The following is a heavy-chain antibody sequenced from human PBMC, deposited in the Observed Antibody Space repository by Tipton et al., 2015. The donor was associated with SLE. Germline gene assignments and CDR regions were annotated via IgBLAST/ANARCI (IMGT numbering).Heavy chain of an antibody. Sequence: SLRLSCAASGFTFSSYSMNWVRQAPGKGLEWVSYISSSSSTIYYADSVKGRFTISRDNAKNSLYLQMNSLRAEDTAVYYCVRDRWPEYFQHWGQGTLVTVSS. CDR2: ISSSSSTI. D-gene: IGHD4-23*01. J-gene: IGHJ1*01. V-gene: IGHV3-48*01. CDR3: VRDRWPEYFQH. CDR1: GFTFSSYS.